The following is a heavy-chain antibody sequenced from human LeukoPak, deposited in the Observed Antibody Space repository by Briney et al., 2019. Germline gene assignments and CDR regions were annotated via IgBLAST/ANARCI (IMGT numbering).Heavy chain of an antibody. V-gene: IGHV1-18*01. CDR3: ARESSAGSYQNDY. CDR1: GYSFTSYG. CDR2: ISAHNGAT. Sequence: GASVKVSCKASGYSFTSYGISWVRQAPGQGLEWMGWISAHNGATNYAQKFQGRIIMTIDTSTNTAYMVVRSLRSDDTAVHYCARESSAGSYQNDYWGQGTLVTVSS. D-gene: IGHD3-10*01. J-gene: IGHJ4*02.